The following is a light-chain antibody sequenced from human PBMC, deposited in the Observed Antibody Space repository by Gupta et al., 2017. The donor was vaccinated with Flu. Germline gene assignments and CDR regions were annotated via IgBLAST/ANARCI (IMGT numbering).Light chain of an antibody. CDR3: CSYTTSSPLLV. V-gene: IGLV2-14*01. J-gene: IGLJ3*02. CDR1: SSDVGGYNY. Sequence: QSALTQPASVSGSPGQSITISCTGTSSDVGGYNYVSWYQQHPGKAPKLMIYEVTNRPSGVSNRFSGSKSGNTASLTISGLQAEDEADYYCCSYTTSSPLLVFGGGTKLTVL. CDR2: EVT.